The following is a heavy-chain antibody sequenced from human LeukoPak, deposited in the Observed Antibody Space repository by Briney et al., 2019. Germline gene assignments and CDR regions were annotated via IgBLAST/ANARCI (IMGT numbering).Heavy chain of an antibody. D-gene: IGHD6-19*01. CDR3: ARDRGQWLAYFDY. CDR2: IYSGGST. J-gene: IGHJ4*02. Sequence: RGSLRLSCAASGFTVSSNYMSWVRQAPGKGLEWVSVIYSGGSTYYADSVKGRFTISRDNSKNTLYLQMNSLRAEDTAVYYCARDRGQWLAYFDYWGQGTLVTVSS. V-gene: IGHV3-53*01. CDR1: GFTVSSNY.